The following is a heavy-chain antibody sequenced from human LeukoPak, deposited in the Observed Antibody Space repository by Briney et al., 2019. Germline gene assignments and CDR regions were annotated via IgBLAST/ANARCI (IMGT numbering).Heavy chain of an antibody. V-gene: IGHV3-7*05. J-gene: IGHJ5*02. CDR3: ARGLLTETRYCPFDP. CDR1: GFTFRSYW. D-gene: IGHD1-20*01. Sequence: GGSLRLSFAASGFTFRSYWMNWVRQAPGKGVEWGASIQQDGTDKYYVDSVKGRFTISRDNAKNSLYLQMNSLRAEDTALYYCARGLLTETRYCPFDPWGQGTLVTVSS. CDR2: IQQDGTDK.